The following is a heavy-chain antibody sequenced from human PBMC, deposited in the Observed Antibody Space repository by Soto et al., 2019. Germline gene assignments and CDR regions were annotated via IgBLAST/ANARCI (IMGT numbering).Heavy chain of an antibody. D-gene: IGHD3-10*01. V-gene: IGHV4-61*01. CDR1: GGSVSSGSYY. CDR2: IYYSGST. CDR3: ARGSGSYYYADWFDP. Sequence: SETLSLTCTVSGGSVSSGSYYWSWIRQPPGKGLEWIGYIYYSGSTNYNPSLKSRVTISVDTSKNQFSLKLSSVTAADTAAYYCARGSGSYYYADWFDPWGQGTLVTVSS. J-gene: IGHJ5*02.